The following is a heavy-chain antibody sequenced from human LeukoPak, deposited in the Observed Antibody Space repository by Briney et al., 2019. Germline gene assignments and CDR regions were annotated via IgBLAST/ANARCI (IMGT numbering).Heavy chain of an antibody. CDR2: IKQDGSEK. J-gene: IGHJ4*02. Sequence: GGSLRLSCAASGFTFSSYWTSWVRQAPGKGLEWVANIKQDGSEKYYVDSVKGRFTISRDNAKNSLYLQMNSLRAEDTAVYYCASDYTYCGGDCYSGYWGQGTLVTVSS. CDR1: GFTFSSYW. V-gene: IGHV3-7*01. CDR3: ASDYTYCGGDCYSGY. D-gene: IGHD2-21*02.